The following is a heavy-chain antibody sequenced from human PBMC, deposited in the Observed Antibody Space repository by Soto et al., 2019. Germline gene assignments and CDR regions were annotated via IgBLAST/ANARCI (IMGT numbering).Heavy chain of an antibody. Sequence: SGPTLVNPSQTLTLTCTFSGFSLSTDDVGVGWIRQPPGKALDWLAVIYWDYDKRYSPSLKSRLTITKDTSKNQVLLTMTNMDPVDTATYFCARSKYSISSFDYWGQGALVTVSS. V-gene: IGHV2-5*02. J-gene: IGHJ4*02. CDR3: ARSKYSISSFDY. CDR2: IYWDYDK. CDR1: GFSLSTDDVG. D-gene: IGHD6-6*01.